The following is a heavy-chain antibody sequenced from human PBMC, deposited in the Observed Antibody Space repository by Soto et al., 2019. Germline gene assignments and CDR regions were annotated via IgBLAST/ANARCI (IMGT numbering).Heavy chain of an antibody. D-gene: IGHD3-9*01. J-gene: IGHJ6*02. CDR3: ASTRRGRYFDWTRRGPYGMEV. Sequence: QVQLQESGPGLVKPSQTLSLTCTVSGGSISSGGYYWSWIRQHPGKGLEWIGYIYYSGSTYYNPSLKSRVTISVDTSKNQFSLKLSSVTAADTAVYYCASTRRGRYFDWTRRGPYGMEVWGQGTTVTVSS. CDR2: IYYSGST. V-gene: IGHV4-31*03. CDR1: GGSISSGGYY.